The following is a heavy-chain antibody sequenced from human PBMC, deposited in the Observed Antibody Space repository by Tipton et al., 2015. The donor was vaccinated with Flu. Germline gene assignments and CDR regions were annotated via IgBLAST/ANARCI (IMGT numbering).Heavy chain of an antibody. Sequence: QVQLVQAGPEVKKPGASVKVSCKASGYTFTSYGISWVRQAPGQGLEWRGWISAYNGNTNYAQKLTGRVTMTTNTSTSTAYMELRSLRSDDTAVYYCARTSYYDYIWGSYRGYYYGMDVWGQGTTVTVSS. V-gene: IGHV1-18*01. D-gene: IGHD3-16*02. J-gene: IGHJ6*02. CDR1: GYTFTSYG. CDR3: ARTSYYDYIWGSYRGYYYGMDV. CDR2: ISAYNGNT.